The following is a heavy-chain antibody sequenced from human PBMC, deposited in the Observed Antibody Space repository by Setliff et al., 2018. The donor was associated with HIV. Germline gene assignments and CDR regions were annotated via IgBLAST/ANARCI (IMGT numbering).Heavy chain of an antibody. CDR2: INPNSGGT. Sequence: ASVKVSCKASGYTFTGYYMHWVRQAPGQGLEWIGWINPNSGGTNYAQKFHGRVTMTRDTSISTAYMELSRLRSDDTAVYYCARGYCSGGSCYAPFDYWGQGTLVTVS. V-gene: IGHV1-2*02. CDR3: ARGYCSGGSCYAPFDY. CDR1: GYTFTGYY. J-gene: IGHJ4*02. D-gene: IGHD2-15*01.